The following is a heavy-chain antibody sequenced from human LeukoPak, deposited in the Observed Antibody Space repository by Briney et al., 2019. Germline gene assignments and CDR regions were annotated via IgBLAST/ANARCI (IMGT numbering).Heavy chain of an antibody. V-gene: IGHV5-51*01. Sequence: GESLKISCRDSGYTFTRHWIAWVRQVLGKGLEWMGIIYPRDSDTTYSPSFQGQVTISADKSINTAYLEWSSLKASDTAIYYCARHVSIAGLDSWGQGTLVTVSS. CDR1: GYTFTRHW. D-gene: IGHD2-21*01. J-gene: IGHJ4*02. CDR3: ARHVSIAGLDS. CDR2: IYPRDSDT.